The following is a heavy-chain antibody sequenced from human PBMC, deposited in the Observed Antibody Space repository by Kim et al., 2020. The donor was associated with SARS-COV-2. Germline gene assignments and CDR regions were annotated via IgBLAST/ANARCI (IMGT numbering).Heavy chain of an antibody. CDR3: TPMSGYSYGYGEEVWFDP. V-gene: IGHV3-15*01. Sequence: GGSLRLSCAASGFTFSNAWMSWVRQAPGKGLEWVGRIKSKTDGGTTDYAAPVKGRFTNSRDDSKNTLYLQMNSLKTEDTAVYYCTPMSGYSYGYGEEVWFDPWGQGTLVTVSS. D-gene: IGHD5-18*01. CDR1: GFTFSNAW. CDR2: IKSKTDGGTT. J-gene: IGHJ5*02.